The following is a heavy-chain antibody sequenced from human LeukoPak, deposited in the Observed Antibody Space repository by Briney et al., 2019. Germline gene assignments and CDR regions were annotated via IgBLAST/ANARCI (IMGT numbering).Heavy chain of an antibody. D-gene: IGHD3-22*01. V-gene: IGHV1-69*05. CDR1: GGTFSSYA. J-gene: IGHJ4*02. CDR2: IISIFGTA. CDR3: ARDGGTYYYDSSGYYY. Sequence: GASVKVSCKASGGTFSSYAISWVRQAPGQGLEWMGRIISIFGTANYAQKFQGRVTITTDESTSTAYMELSSLRSEDTAVYYCARDGGTYYYDSSGYYYWGQGTLVTVSS.